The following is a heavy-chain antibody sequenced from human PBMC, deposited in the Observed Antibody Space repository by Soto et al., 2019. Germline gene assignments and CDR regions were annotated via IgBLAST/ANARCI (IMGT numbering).Heavy chain of an antibody. CDR3: SRSRGDSGMDV. CDR2: MNPNSGNT. V-gene: IGHV1-8*01. CDR1: GCTFTSYD. J-gene: IGHJ6*02. D-gene: IGHD3-10*01. Sequence: QVQLVQSGAEVKKPGASVKVSCKASGCTFTSYDIIWVRQATGQGLEWMGWMNPNSGNTGYAQNFQDRVTMTRNTPISTAYMDVNGLRSEDTAVYYCSRSRGDSGMDVWGQGTTVTVSS.